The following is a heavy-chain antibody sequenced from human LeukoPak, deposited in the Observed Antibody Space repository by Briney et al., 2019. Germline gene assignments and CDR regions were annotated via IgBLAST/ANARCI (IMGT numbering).Heavy chain of an antibody. V-gene: IGHV4-59*01. CDR3: ARHFTDDAFDI. CDR1: GGSISSYY. CDR2: IYYSGST. D-gene: IGHD2-8*02. J-gene: IGHJ3*02. Sequence: PSETLSLTCTVSGGSISSYYWSWIRQPPGKGLEWIGYIYYSGSTNHNPSLKSRVTISVDTSKNQFSLKLSSVTAADTAVYYCARHFTDDAFDIWGQGTMVTVSS.